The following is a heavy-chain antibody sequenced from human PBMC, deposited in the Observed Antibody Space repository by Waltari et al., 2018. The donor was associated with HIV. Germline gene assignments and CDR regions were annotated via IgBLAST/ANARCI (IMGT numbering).Heavy chain of an antibody. J-gene: IGHJ4*02. CDR2: IIPIFGTA. V-gene: IGHV1-69*01. CDR3: ARDRVFAVVPAATTPLFWY. CDR1: GGTFSSYA. Sequence: QVQLVQSGAEVKKPGSSVKVSCKASGGTFSSYAISWVRQAPGQGLEWMGGIIPIFGTANYAQKVQGRVTITADESTSTAYMELSSLRSEDTAVYYCARDRVFAVVPAATTPLFWYWGQGTLVTVSS. D-gene: IGHD2-2*01.